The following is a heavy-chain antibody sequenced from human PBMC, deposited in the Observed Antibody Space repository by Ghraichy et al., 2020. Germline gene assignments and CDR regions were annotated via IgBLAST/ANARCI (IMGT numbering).Heavy chain of an antibody. V-gene: IGHV3-7*01. CDR2: IDQDGSEK. CDR1: GFTFSSYW. Sequence: GGSLRLSCGASGFTFSSYWMYWVRQAPGKGLEWVANIDQDGSEKYYVDSVKGRFTISRDNAKNSLYLQMNSLRAEDTAVYYCAKGYYYYMDVWGKGTTVTVSS. J-gene: IGHJ6*03. CDR3: AKGYYYYMDV.